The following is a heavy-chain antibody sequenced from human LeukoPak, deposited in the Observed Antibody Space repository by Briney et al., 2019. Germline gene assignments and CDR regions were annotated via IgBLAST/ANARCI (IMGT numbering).Heavy chain of an antibody. D-gene: IGHD6-13*01. Sequence: GGSLRLSCAASGFTFSSYGMSWVRQAPGKGLEWVSAISGSGGSTYYADSVKGRFTISRDNSKNTLYLQMNSLRAEDSAVYYCAREPVPQQQLSDYWGQGTLVTVSS. CDR3: AREPVPQQQLSDY. V-gene: IGHV3-23*01. CDR2: ISGSGGST. J-gene: IGHJ4*02. CDR1: GFTFSSYG.